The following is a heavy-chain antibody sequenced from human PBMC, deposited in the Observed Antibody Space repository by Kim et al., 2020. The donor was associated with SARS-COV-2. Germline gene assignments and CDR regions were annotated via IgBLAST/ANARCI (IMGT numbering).Heavy chain of an antibody. D-gene: IGHD5-12*01. Sequence: DSVTGRFTISRDNANNSLYLQMNSLRAEDTAVYYCARDRGWLQFGGVSDYWGQGTLVTVSS. V-gene: IGHV3-7*03. J-gene: IGHJ4*02. CDR3: ARDRGWLQFGGVSDY.